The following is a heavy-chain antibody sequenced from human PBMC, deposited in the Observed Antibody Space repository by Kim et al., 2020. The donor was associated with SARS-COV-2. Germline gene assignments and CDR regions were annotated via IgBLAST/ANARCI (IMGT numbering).Heavy chain of an antibody. V-gene: IGHV3-20*01. D-gene: IGHD3-10*01. J-gene: IGHJ5*02. Sequence: SVKRRFTISRDNAKNSLYLQMNSLRAEDTALYHCARAYGSGSYASPVFDPWGQGTLVTVSS. CDR3: ARAYGSGSYASPVFDP.